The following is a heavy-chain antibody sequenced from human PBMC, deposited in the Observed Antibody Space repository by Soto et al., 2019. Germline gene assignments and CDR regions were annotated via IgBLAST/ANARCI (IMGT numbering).Heavy chain of an antibody. Sequence: QVQLQESGPGLVKPSETLSLTCTVSGGSISSYYWSWIRQPPGKGLEWIGYIYYSGSTNYNPSLKRRVTRSVDPSKNQLSLKLSSVTAADTAVYYCARHGDGYHQGAFDIWGQGTMVTVSS. CDR1: GGSISSYY. CDR3: ARHGDGYHQGAFDI. V-gene: IGHV4-59*08. J-gene: IGHJ3*02. CDR2: IYYSGST. D-gene: IGHD5-12*01.